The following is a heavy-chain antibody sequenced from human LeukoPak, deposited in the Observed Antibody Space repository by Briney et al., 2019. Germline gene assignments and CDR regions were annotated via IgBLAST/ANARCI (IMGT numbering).Heavy chain of an antibody. CDR2: INPSGGST. J-gene: IGHJ4*02. Sequence: ASVKVSCKASGYTFTSYYMHWVRQAPGQGLEWMGIINPSGGSTSYAQKFQGRVTMTTDTSTSTAYMELRSLRSDDTAVYYCARGGASGSGSYYLLDYWGQGTLVTVSS. CDR1: GYTFTSYY. V-gene: IGHV1-46*01. CDR3: ARGGASGSGSYYLLDY. D-gene: IGHD3-10*01.